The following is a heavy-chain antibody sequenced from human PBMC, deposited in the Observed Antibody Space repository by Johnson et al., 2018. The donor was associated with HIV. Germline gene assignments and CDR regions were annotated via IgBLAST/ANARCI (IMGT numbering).Heavy chain of an antibody. CDR2: ISYDGSNN. J-gene: IGHJ3*02. CDR1: GFTFSSYA. CDR3: AKDEIAAPLAFDI. V-gene: IGHV3-30-3*01. D-gene: IGHD6-25*01. Sequence: QVQLVESGGGVVQPGRSLRLSCAASGFTFSSYAMHWVRQAPGKGLEWVAVISYDGSNNYYADSVKGRFTISRDNSKNTLYLQMSSLRAEDTAVYHWAKDEIAAPLAFDIWGQGTMVTVSS.